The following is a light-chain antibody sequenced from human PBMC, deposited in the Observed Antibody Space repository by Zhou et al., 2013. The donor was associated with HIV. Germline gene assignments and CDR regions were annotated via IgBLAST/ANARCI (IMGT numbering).Light chain of an antibody. J-gene: IGKJ5*01. CDR3: QQSDSVPIT. CDR1: QDIANS. Sequence: DIQMTQSPSSLSGSVGDRVTITCQASQDIANSLNWYQQKPGQAPKLLIYGASSLQSGVPSRFSGSGFGTDFTLTISSLQDEDFATYYCQQSDSVPITFGQGTRLDFK. CDR2: GAS. V-gene: IGKV1-39*01.